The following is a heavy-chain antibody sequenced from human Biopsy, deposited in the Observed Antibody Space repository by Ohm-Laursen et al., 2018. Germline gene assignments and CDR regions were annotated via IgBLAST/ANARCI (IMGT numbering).Heavy chain of an antibody. V-gene: IGHV4-39*01. J-gene: IGHJ5*02. Sequence: SDTLSLTCTVSGGSISNNNYYWGWIRQPPGKGLEWIGSIFYRGSTHYKPSRKSRVNISVDTSKNQFSVKLNSVTAADTAVYYCARDYDTSGYYYVSWGQGTLVTVSS. D-gene: IGHD3-22*01. CDR2: IFYRGST. CDR1: GGSISNNNYY. CDR3: ARDYDTSGYYYVS.